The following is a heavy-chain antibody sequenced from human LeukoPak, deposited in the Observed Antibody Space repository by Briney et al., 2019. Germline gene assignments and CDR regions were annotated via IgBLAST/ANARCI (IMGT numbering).Heavy chain of an antibody. J-gene: IGHJ4*02. Sequence: ASVKVSFKASGYTFTTYAISWVRQAPGQGLEWIGWISGYNGNTNYAQNLQGRVTMTTDTATSTAYMELRSLRSDDTAVYYCSTEDKYCTGANCGVFWGQGTLVTVSS. D-gene: IGHD2-8*02. CDR2: ISGYNGNT. V-gene: IGHV1-18*01. CDR1: GYTFTTYA. CDR3: STEDKYCTGANCGVF.